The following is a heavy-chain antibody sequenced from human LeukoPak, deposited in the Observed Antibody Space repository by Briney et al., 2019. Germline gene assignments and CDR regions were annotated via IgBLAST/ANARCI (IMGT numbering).Heavy chain of an antibody. V-gene: IGHV3-53*01. CDR1: GFTVSSYY. Sequence: PGGSLRLSCVASGFTVSSYYMSWVRQAPGKGLEWVSVIYSGGSTYYAESLKGRFTISRDNSKNTVYPQMNSLRAEDTAVYYCARSYSRYYDTTFWGQGTLVTVSS. J-gene: IGHJ4*02. CDR2: IYSGGST. CDR3: ARSYSRYYDTTF. D-gene: IGHD3-22*01.